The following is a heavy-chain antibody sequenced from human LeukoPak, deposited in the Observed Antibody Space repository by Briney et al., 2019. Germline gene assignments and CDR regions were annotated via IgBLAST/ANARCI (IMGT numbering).Heavy chain of an antibody. J-gene: IGHJ4*02. D-gene: IGHD3-22*01. CDR1: GGSFSGYY. CDR3: ASLLYYYDSSGNKDY. V-gene: IGHV3-11*04. CDR2: ISSSGSTI. Sequence: LSLTCAVYGGSFSGYYWSWIRQAPGKGLEWVSYISSSGSTIYYADSVKGRFTISRDNAKNSLYLQMNSLRAEDTAVYYCASLLYYYDSSGNKDYWGQGTLVTVSS.